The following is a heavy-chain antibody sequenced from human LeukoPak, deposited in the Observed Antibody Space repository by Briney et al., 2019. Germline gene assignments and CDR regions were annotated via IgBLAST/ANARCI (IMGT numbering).Heavy chain of an antibody. D-gene: IGHD6-13*01. CDR3: AKGPIAAAAIEVYFDY. J-gene: IGHJ4*02. CDR1: GFTFSSYG. V-gene: IGHV3-23*01. Sequence: GGTLRLSCAASGFTFSSYGMSWVRQAPGKGLDWVSTINGSGHSAYYADSVKGRFTISRDNSKNTLFLQMNSLRAEDTAVYYCAKGPIAAAAIEVYFDYWGQGTLVTVSS. CDR2: INGSGHSA.